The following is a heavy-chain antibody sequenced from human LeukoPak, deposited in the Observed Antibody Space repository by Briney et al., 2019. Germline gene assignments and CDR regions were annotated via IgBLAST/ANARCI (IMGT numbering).Heavy chain of an antibody. J-gene: IGHJ3*02. D-gene: IGHD3-9*01. Sequence: SETLSLTCTVSGGSISSSSHYWGWIRQPPGKGLDWIGSIYYSGSTYYNPSLKSRVTISADPSKNHFSLNLTSVTAADTAVYFCARDHPVADWAADIWGRGTMVTVSS. CDR2: IYYSGST. CDR1: GGSISSSSHY. V-gene: IGHV4-39*07. CDR3: ARDHPVADWAADI.